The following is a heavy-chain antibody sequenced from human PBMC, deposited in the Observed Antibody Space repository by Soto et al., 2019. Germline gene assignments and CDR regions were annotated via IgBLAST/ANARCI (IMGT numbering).Heavy chain of an antibody. CDR1: GGSISSGGYS. CDR2: IYHSGST. J-gene: IGHJ4*02. D-gene: IGHD2-2*01. CDR3: ARAQGYCISTSCYVYYFDY. V-gene: IGHV4-30-2*01. Sequence: QLQLQESGSGLVKPSQTLSLTCAVSGGSISSGGYSWSWIRQPPGKGLEWIGYIYHSGSTYYNPSLKSRVTISVDRSKNQFSLKLSSVTAADTAVYYCARAQGYCISTSCYVYYFDYWGQGTLVTVSS.